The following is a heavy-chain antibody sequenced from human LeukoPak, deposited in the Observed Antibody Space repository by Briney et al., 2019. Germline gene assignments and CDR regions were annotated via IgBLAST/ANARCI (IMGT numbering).Heavy chain of an antibody. CDR3: ARRGTSSSWAHFDY. J-gene: IGHJ4*02. V-gene: IGHV3-7*05. CDR1: GFTFSSYW. D-gene: IGHD6-13*01. CDR2: IKQGGSEK. Sequence: GGSLRLSCAASGFTFSSYWMTWVRQAPGEGLEWVAKIKQGGSEKYYVDSVKGRFTISRDNAKNSLYLQMNSLGAEDTAVYYCARRGTSSSWAHFDYWGQGTLVTVSS.